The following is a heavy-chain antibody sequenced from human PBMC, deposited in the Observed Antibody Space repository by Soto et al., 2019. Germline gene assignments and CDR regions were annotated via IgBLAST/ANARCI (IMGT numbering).Heavy chain of an antibody. CDR2: ISYDGGNE. V-gene: IGHV3-30*18. CDR1: GFTFSSYG. Sequence: QVQLVQSGGGVVQPGRSPRLSCAGSGFTFSSYGIHWVRQAPGKGLEWVALISYDGGNEKYTESVKDRFTISRDDSHNVAYLQMSSLRTEDTAMYYCAKDRYSGTYPTDFDYWGSGKPGHRLL. CDR3: AKDRYSGTYPTDFDY. D-gene: IGHD1-26*01. J-gene: IGHJ4*02.